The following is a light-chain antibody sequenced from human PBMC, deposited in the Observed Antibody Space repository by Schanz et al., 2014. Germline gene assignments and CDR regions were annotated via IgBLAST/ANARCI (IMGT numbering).Light chain of an antibody. CDR1: SSDVGGYNY. Sequence: QSSLTQPRSVSGSPGQSVTISCTGTSSDVGGYNYVSWYQQHPGKAPKLMISDVSERPSGVPDRFSGSKSGNTASLTISGLQAEDEAAYYCCSYAGSYTWVFGGGTKVTVL. V-gene: IGLV2-11*01. J-gene: IGLJ3*02. CDR3: CSYAGSYTWV. CDR2: DVS.